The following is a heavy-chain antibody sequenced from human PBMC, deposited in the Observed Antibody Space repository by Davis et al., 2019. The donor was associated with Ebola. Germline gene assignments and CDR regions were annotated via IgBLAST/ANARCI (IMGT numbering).Heavy chain of an antibody. CDR3: TNTTPDY. J-gene: IGHJ4*02. CDR2: IRSKANSYAT. Sequence: GESLKISCAASGFTFSGSAMHWVRQASGKGLEWVGRIRSKANSYATAYAASVKGRFTISRNDSKNTAYLQMNSLKTEDTGVYYCTNTTPDYWGQGTLVTVSS. V-gene: IGHV3-73*01. D-gene: IGHD1-26*01. CDR1: GFTFSGSA.